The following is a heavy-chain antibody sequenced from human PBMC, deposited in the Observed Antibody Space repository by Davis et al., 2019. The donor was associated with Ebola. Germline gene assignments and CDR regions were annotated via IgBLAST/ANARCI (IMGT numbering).Heavy chain of an antibody. CDR2: IYPGDSDT. D-gene: IGHD1-26*01. V-gene: IGHV5-51*01. CDR3: ARQWDTVVYGMDV. CDR1: GYSFTSYW. J-gene: IGHJ6*02. Sequence: GESLKISCKGSGYSFTSYWIGWVRQMPGKGLEWMGIIYPGDSDTRYSSSFQGQVTISADKSISTAYLQWSSLKASDTAMYYCARQWDTVVYGMDVWGQGTTVTVSS.